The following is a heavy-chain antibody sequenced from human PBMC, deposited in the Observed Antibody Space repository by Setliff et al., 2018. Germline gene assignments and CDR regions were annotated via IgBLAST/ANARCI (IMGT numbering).Heavy chain of an antibody. Sequence: GGSLRLSCAASGFAFGDYFMSWIREAPGKGLEWISYISSDGITIYYADSVKGRFTISRDNAKNSLYLQMNSLRAEDTAVYYCARVGYGGVYWGQGTLVTVSS. CDR2: ISSDGITI. D-gene: IGHD2-8*01. CDR1: GFAFGDYF. V-gene: IGHV3-11*04. J-gene: IGHJ4*02. CDR3: ARVGYGGVY.